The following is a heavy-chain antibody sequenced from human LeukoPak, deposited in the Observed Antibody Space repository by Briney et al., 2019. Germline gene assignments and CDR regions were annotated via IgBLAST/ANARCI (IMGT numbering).Heavy chain of an antibody. D-gene: IGHD6-13*01. V-gene: IGHV3-23*01. J-gene: IGHJ4*02. CDR2: IISSGGST. CDR3: AKDQGIANY. CDR1: GFTFSSPA. Sequence: GGSLRLSCAASGFTFSSPAMSWVRQAPGEGLEWVSTIISSGGSTYYADSVKGRFTIFRDNSKNTLSLQMDSLRAEDTAVYYCAKDQGIANYWGQGTLVTVSS.